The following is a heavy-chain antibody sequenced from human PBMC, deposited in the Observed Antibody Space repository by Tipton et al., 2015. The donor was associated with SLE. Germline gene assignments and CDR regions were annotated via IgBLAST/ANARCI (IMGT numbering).Heavy chain of an antibody. V-gene: IGHV4-31*03. Sequence: TLSLTCTVSGGSISSGSYYWSWIRQHPGKGLEWIGYIYYTGSTNYNPSLKTRVTMSVDTSKNQFSLKLSSVTAADTAVYYCTRRGYGDYLGYWGQGTLVTVSS. CDR3: TRRGYGDYLGY. CDR2: IYYTGST. J-gene: IGHJ4*02. CDR1: GGSISSGSYY. D-gene: IGHD4-17*01.